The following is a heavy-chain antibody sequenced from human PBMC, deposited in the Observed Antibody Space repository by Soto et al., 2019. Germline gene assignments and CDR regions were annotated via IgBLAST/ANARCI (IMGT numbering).Heavy chain of an antibody. CDR1: GGSISSYY. Sequence: ETLSLTCTVSGGSISSYYWSWIRQPPGKGLEWIGYIYYSGSTNYNPSLKSRVTVSVDTSKNPFSLKLSSVNAADTAVYYCARLAPGCSGGSCYSVGPRNPDYYYYMDVWGKGTTVTVSS. V-gene: IGHV4-59*08. D-gene: IGHD2-15*01. CDR3: ARLAPGCSGGSCYSVGPRNPDYYYYMDV. CDR2: IYYSGST. J-gene: IGHJ6*03.